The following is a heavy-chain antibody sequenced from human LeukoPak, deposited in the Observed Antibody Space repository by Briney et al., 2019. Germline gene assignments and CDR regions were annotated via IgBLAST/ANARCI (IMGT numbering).Heavy chain of an antibody. D-gene: IGHD6-19*01. V-gene: IGHV4-30-2*01. CDR2: IYHSGST. Sequence: PSETLSLTCAVSGGSISSGGYSWSWIRQPPGKGLEWIGYIYHSGSTNYNPSLKSRVTISVDTSKNQFSLKLSSVTAADTAVYYCARDRVLPALGYSSGWLDAFDIWGQGTMVTVSS. CDR3: ARDRVLPALGYSSGWLDAFDI. J-gene: IGHJ3*02. CDR1: GGSISSGGYS.